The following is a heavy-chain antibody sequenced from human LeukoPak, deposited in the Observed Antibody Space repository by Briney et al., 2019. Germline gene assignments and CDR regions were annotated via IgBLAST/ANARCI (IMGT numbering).Heavy chain of an antibody. CDR1: GYTFTGYY. Sequence: ASVKVSCTASGYTFTGYYMHWVRQAPGQGLEWMGWINPNSGGTNYAQKFQGWVTMTRDTSISTAYMELSRLRSDDTAVYYCARGVVATIFSRRYYLDYWGQGTLVTVSS. CDR3: ARGVVATIFSRRYYLDY. D-gene: IGHD5-12*01. CDR2: INPNSGGT. V-gene: IGHV1-2*04. J-gene: IGHJ4*02.